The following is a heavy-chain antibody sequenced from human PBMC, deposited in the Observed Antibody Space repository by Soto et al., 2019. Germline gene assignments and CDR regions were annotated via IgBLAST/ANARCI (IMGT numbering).Heavy chain of an antibody. J-gene: IGHJ4*02. CDR3: ARWKGGCTSTSCFVF. CDR2: VGSNNYI. Sequence: GGSLRLSCAASGFTFSNYSMNWVRQAPGKGLEWVSSVGSNNYIDYADSVKGRFTLSRDNAKNSLYLQMNSLRVEDTAVYYCARWKGGCTSTSCFVFWGQGTLDTVSS. D-gene: IGHD2-2*01. CDR1: GFTFSNYS. V-gene: IGHV3-21*01.